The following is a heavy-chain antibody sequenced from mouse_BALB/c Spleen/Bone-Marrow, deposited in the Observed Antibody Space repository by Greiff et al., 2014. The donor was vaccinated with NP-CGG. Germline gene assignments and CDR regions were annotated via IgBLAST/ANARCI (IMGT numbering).Heavy chain of an antibody. CDR2: IDPENGNT. Sequence: VQLKESGAEIVRPGALVKLSCKASGFNIKDYYMQWVKQRPEQGLEWIGWIDPENGNTIYDPKFQGKASITADTSSNTAYLQLSSLTSEGTAVYYCARGDGYAMDYWGQGTSVTVSS. J-gene: IGHJ4*01. CDR1: GFNIKDYY. V-gene: IGHV14-1*02. CDR3: ARGDGYAMDY.